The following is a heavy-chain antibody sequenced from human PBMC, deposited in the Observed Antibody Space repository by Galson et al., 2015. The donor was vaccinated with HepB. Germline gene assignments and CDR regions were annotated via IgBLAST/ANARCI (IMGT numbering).Heavy chain of an antibody. J-gene: IGHJ3*02. CDR1: GYTFAGYY. D-gene: IGHD4-11*01. CDR2: INPNSGGT. V-gene: IGHV1-2*06. Sequence: SVKVSCKASGYTFAGYYMHWVRQAPGQGLEWMGRINPNSGGTNYAQKFQGRVTMTRDTSISTAYMELSRLRSDDTAVYYCASQVTVTDGAFDIWGQGTMVTVSS. CDR3: ASQVTVTDGAFDI.